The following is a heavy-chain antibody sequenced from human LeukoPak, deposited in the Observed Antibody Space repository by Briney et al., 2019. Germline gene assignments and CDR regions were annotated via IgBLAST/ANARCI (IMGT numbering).Heavy chain of an antibody. J-gene: IGHJ5*02. D-gene: IGHD1-14*01. CDR3: AREPLLPGWFDP. CDR1: GDSVSSXXXX. CDR2: TYYGXKWYN. V-gene: IGHV6-1*01. Sequence: SQTLSLTCALSGDSVSSXXXXXXWIXXXXXXXXXXXXXTYYGXKWYNDYAXXXXXXXXINPDTSKNQFSLQLNSVTPEDTAVYYCAREPLLPGWFDPWGQGTLVTVSS.